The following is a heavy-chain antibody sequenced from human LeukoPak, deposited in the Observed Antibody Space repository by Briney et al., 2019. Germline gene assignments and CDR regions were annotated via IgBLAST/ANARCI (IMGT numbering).Heavy chain of an antibody. V-gene: IGHV3-66*04. CDR3: ARPFDGDYPFDY. CDR2: IYSGGST. J-gene: IGHJ4*02. D-gene: IGHD4-17*01. Sequence: GGSLRLSCAASGFTVSSNYMSRVRQAPGKGLEWVSVIYSGGSTYYADSVKGRFTISRDNSKNTLYLQMNSLRAEDTAVYYCARPFDGDYPFDYWGQGTLVTVSS. CDR1: GFTVSSNY.